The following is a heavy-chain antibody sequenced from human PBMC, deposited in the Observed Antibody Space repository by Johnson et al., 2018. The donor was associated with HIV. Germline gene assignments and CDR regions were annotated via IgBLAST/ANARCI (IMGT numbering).Heavy chain of an antibody. V-gene: IGHV3-15*01. Sequence: VQLLESGGGLVKPGGSLRLSCAASGFTFSHGWMSWVRQAPGKGLEWVGRIKSKTDGGTRDYAAPVKGRFTMSRDDSKNTLYLQMNSLKTEDTAIYYCTTDRGYYDASGYSRAFDIWGQGTMVTVSS. CDR2: IKSKTDGGTR. CDR3: TTDRGYYDASGYSRAFDI. D-gene: IGHD3-22*01. J-gene: IGHJ3*02. CDR1: GFTFSHGW.